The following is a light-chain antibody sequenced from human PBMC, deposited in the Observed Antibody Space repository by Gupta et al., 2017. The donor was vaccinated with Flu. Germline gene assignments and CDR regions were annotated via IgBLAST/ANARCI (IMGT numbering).Light chain of an antibody. V-gene: IGLV2-14*01. CDR3: SSYTSSSTLVV. J-gene: IGLJ2*01. Sequence: QSALTPPASVSGSPGQSLTLPCSGPSSDVGGYHYVSWYQQHPGKAPKLMIYEVSNRPSGVFNRFSGSKSGNTASLTISGLQAEDEADYYCSSYTSSSTLVVFGGGTKLTVL. CDR1: SSDVGGYHY. CDR2: EVS.